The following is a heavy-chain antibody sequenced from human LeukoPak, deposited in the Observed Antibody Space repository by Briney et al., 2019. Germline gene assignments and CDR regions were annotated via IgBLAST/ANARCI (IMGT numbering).Heavy chain of an antibody. J-gene: IGHJ4*02. V-gene: IGHV3-23*01. CDR3: AKSHGSSWYEFDY. D-gene: IGHD6-13*01. Sequence: GGSLRLSCAASGFTFSSYAMSWVRQAPGKGVEWVSSISGSGGSTYYADSVKGRFTISRDNSKNTLYLQMNSLRAEDTAVYYCAKSHGSSWYEFDYWGQGTLVTVSS. CDR2: ISGSGGST. CDR1: GFTFSSYA.